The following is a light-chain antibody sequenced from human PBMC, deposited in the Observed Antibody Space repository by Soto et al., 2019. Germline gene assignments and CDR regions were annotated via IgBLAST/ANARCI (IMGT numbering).Light chain of an antibody. J-gene: IGKJ2*01. CDR2: GAS. CDR3: QQTRAFPRT. Sequence: DIQMTQSPSSVSASVGDRVTITCRGSQDIGNFLAWYQQTPGKAPKLLIHGASSLYRGVASRFSGGGTGTAFTLTIISLQPEDFATYYCQQTRAFPRTFGQGTKVDVK. CDR1: QDIGNF. V-gene: IGKV1-12*01.